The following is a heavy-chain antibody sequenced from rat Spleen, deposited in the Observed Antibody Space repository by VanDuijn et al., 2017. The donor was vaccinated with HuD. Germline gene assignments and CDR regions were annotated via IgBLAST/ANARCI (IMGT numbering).Heavy chain of an antibody. D-gene: IGHD1-12*02. CDR2: ISYSGST. CDR1: GYSITSNY. Sequence: EVQLQESGPALVKPSQSLSLTCSVTGYSITSNYWGWIRKFPGDKMEWMGYISYSGSTGFNPSLKSRISITRDTSKNQFFLQLKSVTTEDTATYHCARSDGVHYYLPFADWGQGTLVTVSS. CDR3: ARSDGVHYYLPFAD. J-gene: IGHJ3*01. V-gene: IGHV3-1*01.